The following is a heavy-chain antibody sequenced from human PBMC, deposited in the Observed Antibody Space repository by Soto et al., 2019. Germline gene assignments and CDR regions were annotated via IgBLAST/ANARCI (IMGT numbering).Heavy chain of an antibody. CDR2: INHSGST. CDR1: GGSFSGYY. J-gene: IGHJ3*02. Sequence: QVQLQQWGAGLLKPSETLSLTCAVYGGSFSGYYWSWIRQPPGKGLEWIGEINHSGSTNYNPSLKSRVTISVDTSKNQFSLKLSSVTAADTAVYYCARRGSIAVAGTPDAFDIWGQGTMVTVSS. V-gene: IGHV4-34*01. CDR3: ARRGSIAVAGTPDAFDI. D-gene: IGHD6-19*01.